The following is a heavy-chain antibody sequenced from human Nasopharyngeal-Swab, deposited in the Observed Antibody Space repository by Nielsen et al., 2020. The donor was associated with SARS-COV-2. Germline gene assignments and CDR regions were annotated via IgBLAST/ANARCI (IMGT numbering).Heavy chain of an antibody. CDR1: GGSISSYY. Sequence: SETLSLTCTVSGGSISSYYWSWIRQPPGKGLEWIGYIYHSGSTNYNPSLKSRLTVSVDKSKNQFSLQLSSVSAADTAVYFCVRASSWYYFDFWGQGMQVTVSS. D-gene: IGHD6-13*01. CDR3: VRASSWYYFDF. CDR2: IYHSGST. V-gene: IGHV4-4*08. J-gene: IGHJ4*02.